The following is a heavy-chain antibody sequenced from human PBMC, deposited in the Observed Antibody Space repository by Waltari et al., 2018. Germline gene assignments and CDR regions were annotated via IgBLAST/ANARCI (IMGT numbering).Heavy chain of an antibody. CDR2: IYYSGST. V-gene: IGHV4-39*01. CDR1: GDSISSSSYY. J-gene: IGHJ4*02. D-gene: IGHD3-16*01. CDR3: ASTDRGAYYFDY. Sequence: QLQLQESGPGPVKPSETLSLTCTVSGDSISSSSYYWGWSRQPPGKGLEWIGSIYYSGSTYYHPSLKSRVTRSLDTSKNQFSLKLSSVTAADTAVYYCASTDRGAYYFDYWGQGTLVTVSS.